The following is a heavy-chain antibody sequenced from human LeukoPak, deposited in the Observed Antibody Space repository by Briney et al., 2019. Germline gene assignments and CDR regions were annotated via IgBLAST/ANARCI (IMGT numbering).Heavy chain of an antibody. D-gene: IGHD6-19*01. CDR1: GFTVTSSF. CDR3: ARASRWLAFDQ. CDR2: IYNNDNT. J-gene: IGHJ4*01. V-gene: IGHV3-66*01. Sequence: PGGSLTLSCTASGFTVTSSFMNWVRQAPGKGLEWVSTIYNNDNTNYGDSVEGRFVVSRDSSTNTLYLQMYSLSAEDTAVYFCARASRWLAFDQWGQGALVTVAS.